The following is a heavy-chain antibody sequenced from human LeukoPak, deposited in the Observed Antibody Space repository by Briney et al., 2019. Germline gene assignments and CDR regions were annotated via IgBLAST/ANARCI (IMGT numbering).Heavy chain of an antibody. CDR2: IIPSVGSA. CDR1: GGTFSSYA. Sequence: ASVKVSCKASGGTFSSYAINWVRQAPGQGLEWVGGIIPSVGSANYAQKFQARVTITADESTSTAHMELSSLTSEDTAVYYCARGRRQPWLPVFWGQGTLVTVSS. J-gene: IGHJ4*02. D-gene: IGHD5-18*01. V-gene: IGHV1-69*13. CDR3: ARGRRQPWLPVF.